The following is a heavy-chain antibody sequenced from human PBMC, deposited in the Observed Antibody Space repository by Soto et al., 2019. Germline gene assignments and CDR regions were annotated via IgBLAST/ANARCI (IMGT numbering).Heavy chain of an antibody. CDR1: GFTVSSNY. Sequence: LRVSCAASGFTVSSNYMSWVRQAPGKGLEWVSVIYSGGSTYYADSVKGRFTISRDNSKNTLYLQMNSLRAEDTAVYYCARVYSYGYGYFDYWGQGTPVTVS. D-gene: IGHD5-18*01. J-gene: IGHJ4*02. V-gene: IGHV3-53*01. CDR3: ARVYSYGYGYFDY. CDR2: IYSGGST.